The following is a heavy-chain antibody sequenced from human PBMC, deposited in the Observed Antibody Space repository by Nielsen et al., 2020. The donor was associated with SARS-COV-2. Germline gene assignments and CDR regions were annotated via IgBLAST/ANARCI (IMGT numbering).Heavy chain of an antibody. CDR3: ARGTGGDSSSSYYFDY. J-gene: IGHJ4*02. CDR2: INTNTGNP. D-gene: IGHD6-6*01. CDR1: GYTLTELS. Sequence: ASVKVSCKVSGYTLTELSMHWVRQAPGKGLEWMGWINTNTGNPTYAQGFTGRFVFSLDTSVSTAYLQISSLKAEDTAVYYCARGTGGDSSSSYYFDYWGQGTLVTVSS. V-gene: IGHV7-4-1*02.